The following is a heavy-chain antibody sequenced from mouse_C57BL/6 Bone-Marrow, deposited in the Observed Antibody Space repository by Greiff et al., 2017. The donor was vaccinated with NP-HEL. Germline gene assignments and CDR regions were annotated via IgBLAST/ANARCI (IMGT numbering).Heavy chain of an antibody. J-gene: IGHJ2*01. Sequence: VQLQQPGAELVMPGASVKLSCKASGYTFTSYWMHWVKQRPGQGLEWIGEIDPSDSYTNYNQKFKGKSTLTVDKSSSTAYMQLSSLTSEDSAVYYCAREGGLRLYFDYWGQGTTFTVSS. CDR2: IDPSDSYT. CDR1: GYTFTSYW. V-gene: IGHV1-69*01. CDR3: AREGGLRLYFDY. D-gene: IGHD2-4*01.